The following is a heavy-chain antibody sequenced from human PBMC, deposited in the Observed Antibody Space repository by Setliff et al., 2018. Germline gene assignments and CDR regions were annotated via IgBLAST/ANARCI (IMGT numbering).Heavy chain of an antibody. CDR2: INAGNGNT. CDR3: ARDKGYDSSGCYFYYYYYMDV. D-gene: IGHD3-22*01. Sequence: EASVKVSCKASGYSFAKYALHWVRQAPGQRLEWMGWINAGNGNTKYSQKFQGRVTITRDTSASTAYMELSSLRSEDTAVYYCARDKGYDSSGCYFYYYYYMDVWGKGTTVTVSS. J-gene: IGHJ6*03. CDR1: GYSFAKYA. V-gene: IGHV1-3*01.